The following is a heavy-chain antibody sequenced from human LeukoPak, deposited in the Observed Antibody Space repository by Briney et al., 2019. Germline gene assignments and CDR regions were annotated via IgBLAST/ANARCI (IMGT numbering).Heavy chain of an antibody. CDR2: ITNSGGGA. CDR3: AKKMGTGSFYFDY. V-gene: IGHV3-23*01. J-gene: IGHJ4*02. Sequence: GGSLRLSCAASEFTFGNYAMSWVRQAPGKGLQWVSSITNSGGGAYYADSVKGRFTISRDNSKNTLYLQMNSLRAEDTAVYYCAKKMGTGSFYFDYWGQGTLVTVSS. CDR1: EFTFGNYA. D-gene: IGHD3-10*01.